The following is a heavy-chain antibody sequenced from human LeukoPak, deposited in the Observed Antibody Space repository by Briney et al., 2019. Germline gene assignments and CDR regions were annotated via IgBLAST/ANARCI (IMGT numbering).Heavy chain of an antibody. Sequence: ASVKVSCKASGYNFISYYMHWVRQAPGQGLEWMGWINPNSGGTNYAQKFQGRVTMTRDTSISTAYMELSRLRSDDTAVYYCARGSGRQQLWFDPWDQGTLVTVSS. CDR1: GYNFISYY. D-gene: IGHD6-13*01. V-gene: IGHV1-2*02. J-gene: IGHJ5*02. CDR2: INPNSGGT. CDR3: ARGSGRQQLWFDP.